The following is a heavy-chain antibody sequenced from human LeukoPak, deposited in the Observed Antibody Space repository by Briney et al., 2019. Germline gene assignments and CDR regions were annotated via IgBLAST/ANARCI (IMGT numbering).Heavy chain of an antibody. CDR2: ISSSGCTI. CDR1: GFTFSDYY. Sequence: GGSLRLSCAASGFTFSDYYMSWIRQAPGKGLEWVSYISSSGCTIYYADSVKGRFTISRDNAKNSLYLQMNSLRAEDTAVYYCAREDYYGSGSPLGYWGQGTLVTVSS. CDR3: AREDYYGSGSPLGY. D-gene: IGHD3-10*01. V-gene: IGHV3-11*01. J-gene: IGHJ4*02.